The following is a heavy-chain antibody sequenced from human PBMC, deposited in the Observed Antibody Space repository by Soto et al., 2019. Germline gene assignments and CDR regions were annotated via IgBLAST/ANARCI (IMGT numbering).Heavy chain of an antibody. V-gene: IGHV4-39*01. CDR1: GGSISSNNYY. D-gene: IGHD6-13*01. Sequence: QLQLQESGPGLVKPSETLSLTCTVSGGSISSNNYYWGWIRQPPGKGLEWIGTIYYSGSTYYNLSLKSRVTISVDTSKNQFSLKLSSVTAADTAVYYCARRGSSSWYGYWGQGTLVTVSS. CDR2: IYYSGST. J-gene: IGHJ4*02. CDR3: ARRGSSSWYGY.